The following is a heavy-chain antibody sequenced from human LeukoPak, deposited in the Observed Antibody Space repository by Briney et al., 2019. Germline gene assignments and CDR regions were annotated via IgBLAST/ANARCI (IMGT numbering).Heavy chain of an antibody. CDR2: IYYSGST. V-gene: IGHV4-59*01. CDR3: ARVARTHSIVATVYDAFDI. CDR1: GGSISSYY. D-gene: IGHD5-12*01. J-gene: IGHJ3*02. Sequence: SETLSLTCTVSGGSISSYYWSWIRQPPGKGLEWIGYIYYSGSTNYNPSLKSRVTISVDTSKNQFSLKLSSVTAADTAVYYCARVARTHSIVATVYDAFDIWGQGTMLTVSS.